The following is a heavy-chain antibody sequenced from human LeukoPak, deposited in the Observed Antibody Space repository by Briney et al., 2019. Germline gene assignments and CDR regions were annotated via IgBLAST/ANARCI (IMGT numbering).Heavy chain of an antibody. J-gene: IGHJ4*02. CDR1: GFPFSGYG. CDR3: AKDLLWFGESPVDY. D-gene: IGHD3-10*01. Sequence: GGSLRLSCAASGFPFSGYGMHWVRQAPGKGLEWVAVISYDGSNKYFADSVKGRFTISRDNSKNTLFLQMNSLRAEDTAVYYCAKDLLWFGESPVDYWGRGTLVTVSS. V-gene: IGHV3-30*18. CDR2: ISYDGSNK.